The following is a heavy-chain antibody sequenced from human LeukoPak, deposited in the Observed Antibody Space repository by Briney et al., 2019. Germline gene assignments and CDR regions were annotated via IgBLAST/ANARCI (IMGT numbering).Heavy chain of an antibody. CDR1: GASISSYY. Sequence: SKTLSLTCTISGASISSYYWSWLRQPPGQGLVCIGYIYYSGSTNYNPSLKSRVTISVDTSKNQFSLKLSSVTAADTAVYYCARSHSVWTSFDYWGQGTLVTVSS. V-gene: IGHV4-59*01. CDR2: IYYSGST. D-gene: IGHD3/OR15-3a*01. J-gene: IGHJ4*02. CDR3: ARSHSVWTSFDY.